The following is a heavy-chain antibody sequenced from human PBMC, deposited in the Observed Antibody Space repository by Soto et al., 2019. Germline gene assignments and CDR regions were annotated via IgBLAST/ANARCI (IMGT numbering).Heavy chain of an antibody. CDR3: ARRGDYMDV. V-gene: IGHV4-59*08. J-gene: IGHJ6*03. CDR1: GGSISSYY. CDR2: IYYSGST. Sequence: SETLSLTCTVAGGSISSYYWSWIRQPPGKGQEWIGYIYYSGSTNYNPSLKSRVTISVDTSKNQFSLKLSSVTAADTAVYYCARRGDYMDVWGKGTTVTVSS.